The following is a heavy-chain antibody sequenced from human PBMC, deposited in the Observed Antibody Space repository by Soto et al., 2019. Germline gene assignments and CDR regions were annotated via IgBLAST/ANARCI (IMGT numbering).Heavy chain of an antibody. Sequence: GGSLRLSCAASGFTFSNYAMSWVRQPPGKGLEWVSAIVGGGFPTYHADSVKGRFTISRDNSKNTLYLQMNSLRAEDTAVYYCVTAVRTRLDNWGPGTLVTVSS. CDR1: GFTFSNYA. J-gene: IGHJ4*02. V-gene: IGHV3-23*01. D-gene: IGHD3-10*01. CDR3: VTAVRTRLDN. CDR2: IVGGGFPT.